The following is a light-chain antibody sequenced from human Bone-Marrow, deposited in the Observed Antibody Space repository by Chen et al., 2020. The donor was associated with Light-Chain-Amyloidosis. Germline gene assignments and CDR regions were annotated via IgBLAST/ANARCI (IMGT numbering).Light chain of an antibody. CDR2: DDS. Sequence: SYVLTQPSSVSVAPGQTATIACGGNNIGSTSVHWYQQTPGQAPLLVVYDDSDRPSGIPERLSGSNSLNTATLTLRRVGAGDEAVNYCQVGDRSSDRPVFGGGTKLTVL. CDR3: QVGDRSSDRPV. CDR1: NIGSTS. J-gene: IGLJ2*01. V-gene: IGLV3-21*02.